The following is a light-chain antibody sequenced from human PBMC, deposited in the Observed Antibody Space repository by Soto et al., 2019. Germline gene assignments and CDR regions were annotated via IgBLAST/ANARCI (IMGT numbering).Light chain of an antibody. J-gene: IGKJ2*01. V-gene: IGKV1-5*03. Sequence: DIQMTHSSSTLSASVGDRVTITCRASQSISTFLAWYQRKPGKAPNLLIYKASSLESGVPSRFSGSGSGTEFTLTINSRQTDDFATYYCQQYNTYPYTFGQGTKLEI. CDR1: QSISTF. CDR3: QQYNTYPYT. CDR2: KAS.